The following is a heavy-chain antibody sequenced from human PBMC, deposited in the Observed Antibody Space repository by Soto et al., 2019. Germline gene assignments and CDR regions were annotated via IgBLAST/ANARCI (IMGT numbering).Heavy chain of an antibody. D-gene: IGHD6-13*01. CDR2: IYYRGTT. Sequence: SETLSLTCRISCVSISTGVWYWIGVREHPGEGLEWIGDIYYRGTTSYNPSLGSRVTISRDTSRNQVSLKLNSVTAADTAVYYCARVSAGGTRWFDSWGQG. CDR1: CVSISTGVWY. CDR3: ARVSAGGTRWFDS. J-gene: IGHJ5*01. V-gene: IGHV4-31*03.